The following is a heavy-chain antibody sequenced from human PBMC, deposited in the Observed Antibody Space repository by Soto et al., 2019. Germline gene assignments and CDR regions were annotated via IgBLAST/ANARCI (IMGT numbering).Heavy chain of an antibody. J-gene: IGHJ6*02. CDR2: IYDGGST. Sequence: QVQLQESGPGLVKPSETLSLTCTVSGGSISSYYWSWIRQSPGKGLEWIGYIYDGGSTNYNPSLQSRVTISIEAPKHQLSLKLSSVTAADTAVYYCARARITMVREVIKYNMDVWGQGTTVTVSS. CDR1: GGSISSYY. CDR3: ARARITMVREVIKYNMDV. D-gene: IGHD3-10*01. V-gene: IGHV4-59*01.